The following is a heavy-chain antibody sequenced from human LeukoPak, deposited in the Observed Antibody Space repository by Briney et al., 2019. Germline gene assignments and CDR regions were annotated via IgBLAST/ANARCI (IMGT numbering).Heavy chain of an antibody. CDR1: GFTFNYYG. CDR3: AKARGYCSSTSCFRPFDY. CDR2: IRYDGSNK. D-gene: IGHD2-2*01. V-gene: IGHV3-30*02. J-gene: IGHJ4*02. Sequence: QPGGSLRLSCAASGFTFNYYGMHWVRQAPGKGLGWVAFIRYDGSNKYYADPVKGRFTISRDNSKNTLYLQMNSLKPEDTAVYYCAKARGYCSSTSCFRPFDYWGQGTLVTVSS.